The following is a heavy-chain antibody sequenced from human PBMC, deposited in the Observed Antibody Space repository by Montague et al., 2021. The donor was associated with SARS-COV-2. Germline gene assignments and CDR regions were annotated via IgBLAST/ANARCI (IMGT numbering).Heavy chain of an antibody. CDR3: VRDPAPSGSGTFYDY. CDR1: GDSISRYY. CDR2: IYTGGYV. Sequence: SETLSLTCSVSGDSISRYYWSRIRQSDGKGLEWIGRIYTGGYVNYNPALQSRVSMSVDTSKSQVSLNVTSVTAADTAIYYCVRDPAPSGSGTFYDYWGQGTLVAVSS. D-gene: IGHD1-26*01. J-gene: IGHJ4*02. V-gene: IGHV4-4*07.